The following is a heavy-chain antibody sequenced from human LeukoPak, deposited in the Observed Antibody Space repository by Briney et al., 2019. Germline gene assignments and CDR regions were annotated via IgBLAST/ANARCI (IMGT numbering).Heavy chain of an antibody. D-gene: IGHD1-26*01. V-gene: IGHV4-39*01. CDR3: ARRWGYYYFDY. CDR1: GGSISSSSYY. CDR2: IYYSRST. J-gene: IGHJ4*02. Sequence: SETLSLTCTVSGGSISSSSYYWGWIRQPPGKGLEWIGSIYYSRSTYYNPSLKSRVTISVDTSKNQFSLKLSSVTAADTAVYYCARRWGYYYFDYWGQGTLVTVSS.